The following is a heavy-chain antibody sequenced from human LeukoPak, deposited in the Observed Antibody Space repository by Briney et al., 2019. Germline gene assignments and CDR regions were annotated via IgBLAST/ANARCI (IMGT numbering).Heavy chain of an antibody. J-gene: IGHJ2*01. CDR2: IIPIFGTA. CDR3: ARDPRGSSGWYWYFDL. CDR1: GGTFSSYA. V-gene: IGHV1-69*13. D-gene: IGHD6-19*01. Sequence: SVKVSCKASGGTFSSYAISWVRQAPGQGLEWMGGIIPIFGTANYAQKFQGRVTITADESTSTAYMELSSLRSEDTAVYYCARDPRGSSGWYWYFDLWAVAPWSLSPQ.